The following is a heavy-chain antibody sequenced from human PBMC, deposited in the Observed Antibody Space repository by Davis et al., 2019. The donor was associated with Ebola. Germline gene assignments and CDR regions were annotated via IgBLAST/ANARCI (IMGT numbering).Heavy chain of an antibody. J-gene: IGHJ6*02. CDR2: INSDGSST. D-gene: IGHD6-13*01. V-gene: IGHV3-74*01. Sequence: HTGGSLRLSCAASGFTFSSYWMHWVRQAPGKGLVWVSRINSDGSSTSYADSVRGRFTISRDNAKNSLSLQMNSLRDEDTAVYYCTRDAAIDYYQYYGMDVWGQGTMVTVSS. CDR3: TRDAAIDYYQYYGMDV. CDR1: GFTFSSYW.